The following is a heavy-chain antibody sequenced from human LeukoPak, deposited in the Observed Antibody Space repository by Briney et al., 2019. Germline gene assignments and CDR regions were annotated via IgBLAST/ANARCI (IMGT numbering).Heavy chain of an antibody. CDR2: ISGSGGST. D-gene: IGHD3-22*01. CDR3: AKDLKTYYYDSSGYYG. V-gene: IGHV3-23*01. J-gene: IGHJ4*02. Sequence: GGSLRLSCAASGFTFSNYEMNWVRQAPGKGLEWVSAISGSGGSTYYADSVKGRFTISRDNSKNTLYLQMNSLRAEDTAVYYCAKDLKTYYYDSSGYYGWGQGTLVTVSS. CDR1: GFTFSNYE.